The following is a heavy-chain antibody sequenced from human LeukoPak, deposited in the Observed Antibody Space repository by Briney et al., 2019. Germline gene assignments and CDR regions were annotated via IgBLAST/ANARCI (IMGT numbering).Heavy chain of an antibody. Sequence: AGSLRLSCVASGFTVSTYWMSWVRQAPAKGLEWRPDLKEDGTENSHMDSGKGPFTSDTYIAKDSLYLQSDSLSDTDAAVYSCVKSQVHSSKWFLELDCLGQGTLVTVP. CDR1: GFTVSTYW. CDR3: VKSQVHSSKWFLELDC. D-gene: IGHD3-22*01. CDR2: LKEDGTEN. V-gene: IGHV3-7*01. J-gene: IGHJ4*02.